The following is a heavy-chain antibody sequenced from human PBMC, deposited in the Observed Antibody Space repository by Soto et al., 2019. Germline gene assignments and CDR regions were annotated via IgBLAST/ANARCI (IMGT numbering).Heavy chain of an antibody. CDR3: ATVTYDYIWGSYRYTGRWFDP. CDR1: GYTLTELS. D-gene: IGHD3-16*02. CDR2: FDPEDGET. Sequence: ASVKVSCKVSGYTLTELSMHWVRQAPGKGLEWMGGFDPEDGETIYAQKFQGRVTMTEDTSTDTAYMELSSLRSEDTAVYYCATVTYDYIWGSYRYTGRWFDPWGQGTLVTVSS. V-gene: IGHV1-24*01. J-gene: IGHJ5*02.